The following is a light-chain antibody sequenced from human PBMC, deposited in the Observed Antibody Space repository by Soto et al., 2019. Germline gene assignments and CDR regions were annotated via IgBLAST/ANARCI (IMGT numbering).Light chain of an antibody. V-gene: IGKV3-20*01. CDR1: QSVSSSY. J-gene: IGKJ4*01. Sequence: EIVLTQSPCTLSLSPGERATLSCRASQSVSSSYLAWYQQKPGQAPRLLIYGASSSATGIPDRFSGSGSVTDFTLTISRLEPEDFAVYYGQQYGSSPLTFGGGTKVEIK. CDR3: QQYGSSPLT. CDR2: GAS.